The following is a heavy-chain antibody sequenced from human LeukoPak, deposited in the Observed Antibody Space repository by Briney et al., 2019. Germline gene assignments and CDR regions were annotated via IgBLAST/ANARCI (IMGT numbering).Heavy chain of an antibody. V-gene: IGHV3-7*01. CDR1: GFTFSSYW. CDR2: IKQDGSEK. D-gene: IGHD3-3*01. Sequence: PGGSLRLSCAASGFTFSSYWMSWVRQAPGKGLEWVANIKQDGSEKYYVDSVKGRFTISRDNAKNSLYLQMNSLRAEDAAVYYCARGPTYYDFWSGYYPAAFDIWGQGTMVTVSS. CDR3: ARGPTYYDFWSGYYPAAFDI. J-gene: IGHJ3*02.